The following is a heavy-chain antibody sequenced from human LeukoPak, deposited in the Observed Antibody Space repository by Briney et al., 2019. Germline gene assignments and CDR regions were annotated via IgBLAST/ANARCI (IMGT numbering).Heavy chain of an antibody. D-gene: IGHD3-22*01. J-gene: IGHJ4*02. V-gene: IGHV3-23*01. CDR1: GFTFSSYA. CDR2: ISGSGGST. Sequence: GGYLRLSCAASGFTFSSYAMSWVRQAPGKGLEWVSAISGSGGSTYYADSVKGWFTISRDNSKNTLYLQMNSLRAEDTAVYYCAKESHYDSSGFICWGQGTLVTVSS. CDR3: AKESHYDSSGFIC.